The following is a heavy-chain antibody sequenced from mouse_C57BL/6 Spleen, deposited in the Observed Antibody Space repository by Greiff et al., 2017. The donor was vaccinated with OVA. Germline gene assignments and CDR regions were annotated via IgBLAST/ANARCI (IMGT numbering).Heavy chain of an antibody. CDR2: INPSSGYT. Sequence: QVQLQQSGAELARPGASVKMSCKASGYTFTSYTMHWVKQRPGQGLEWIGYINPSSGYTKYNQKFKDKATLTADKSSSTAYMQLSSLTSEDSAVYYCARYSYYYYGSSSFDYWGQGTTLTVSS. V-gene: IGHV1-4*01. CDR3: ARYSYYYYGSSSFDY. J-gene: IGHJ2*01. D-gene: IGHD1-1*01. CDR1: GYTFTSYT.